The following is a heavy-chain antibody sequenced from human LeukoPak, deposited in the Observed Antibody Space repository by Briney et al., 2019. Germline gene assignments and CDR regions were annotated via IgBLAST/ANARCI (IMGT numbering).Heavy chain of an antibody. CDR1: GFTLSSYS. CDR3: ARDGYDFWSGYNAFDI. CDR2: INI. Sequence: PGGSLRLSCAASGFTLSSYSMNWVRQAPGKGLEWVSSINIYYADSVKGRFTISRDNAKNSLYLQMNSLRAEDTAVYYCARDGYDFWSGYNAFDIWGQGTMVTVSS. J-gene: IGHJ3*02. V-gene: IGHV3-21*01. D-gene: IGHD3-3*01.